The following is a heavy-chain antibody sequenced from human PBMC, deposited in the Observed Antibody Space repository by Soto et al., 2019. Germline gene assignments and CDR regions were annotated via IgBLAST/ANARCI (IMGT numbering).Heavy chain of an antibody. CDR3: ARDYYDSSGYYRYPDY. D-gene: IGHD3-22*01. CDR2: TYTSGST. V-gene: IGHV4-4*07. CDR1: GGSISSYY. J-gene: IGHJ4*02. Sequence: SETLSLTCTVSGGSISSYYWSWIRQPAGKGLEWIGRTYTSGSTNYNPSLKSRVTMSVDTSKNQFSLKLSSVTAADTAVYYCARDYYDSSGYYRYPDYWGQGTLVTVSS.